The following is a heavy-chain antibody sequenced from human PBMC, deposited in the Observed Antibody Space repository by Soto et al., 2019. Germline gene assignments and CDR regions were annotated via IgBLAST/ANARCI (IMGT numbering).Heavy chain of an antibody. CDR2: VYPGDSYT. J-gene: IGHJ6*02. Sequence: GESLKISGKASGYSFTTYWIGWVRQMPGKGLDWMGVVYPGDSYTRYSPPFQGHVTISADKSISTAYLQWSSLRASETAVYYCERHATSLTSMYDNYAVDVWGLGTTVTFFS. CDR1: GYSFTTYW. D-gene: IGHD3-16*01. V-gene: IGHV5-51*01. CDR3: ERHATSLTSMYDNYAVDV.